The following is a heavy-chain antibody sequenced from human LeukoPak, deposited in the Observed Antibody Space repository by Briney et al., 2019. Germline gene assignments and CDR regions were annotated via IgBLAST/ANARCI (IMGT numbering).Heavy chain of an antibody. J-gene: IGHJ3*02. V-gene: IGHV4-59*01. CDR1: GVSISNYY. Sequence: KSSETLSLTCTVSGVSISNYYWSWIRQPTGQGLEWIGYICYSGSTNYNPSLKSRVTISVDTSKNQFSLKLSSVTAADTAVYYCATSMHGYCSGGSCYGAFDIWGQGTMVTVSS. CDR3: ATSMHGYCSGGSCYGAFDI. CDR2: ICYSGST. D-gene: IGHD2-15*01.